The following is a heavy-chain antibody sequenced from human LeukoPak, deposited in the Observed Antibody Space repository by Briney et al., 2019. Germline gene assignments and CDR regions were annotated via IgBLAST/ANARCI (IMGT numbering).Heavy chain of an antibody. Sequence: SETLSLTCTVSGGSISSSSHYWGWIRQPPGKGLEWIGSIYYSGSTYYNPSLKSRVTISVDTSKNQFSLKLSSVTAADTAVYYCARGRPRDTVLMVYAFDYWGQGTLVTVSS. J-gene: IGHJ4*02. V-gene: IGHV4-39*01. D-gene: IGHD2-8*01. CDR2: IYYSGST. CDR3: ARGRPRDTVLMVYAFDY. CDR1: GGSISSSSHY.